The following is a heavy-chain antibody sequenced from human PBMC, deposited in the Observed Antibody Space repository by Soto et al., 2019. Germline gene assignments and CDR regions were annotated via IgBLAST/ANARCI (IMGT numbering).Heavy chain of an antibody. J-gene: IGHJ6*03. CDR1: GFTFSSYS. Sequence: GGSLRLSCAASGFTFSSYSMNWVRQAPGKGLEWVSSISSSSSYIYYADSVKGRFTISRDNAKNSLYLQMNSLRAEDTAVYYCARDYCSGGSCYYDYYYMDVWGKGTTVTVSS. CDR2: ISSSSSYI. D-gene: IGHD2-15*01. V-gene: IGHV3-21*01. CDR3: ARDYCSGGSCYYDYYYMDV.